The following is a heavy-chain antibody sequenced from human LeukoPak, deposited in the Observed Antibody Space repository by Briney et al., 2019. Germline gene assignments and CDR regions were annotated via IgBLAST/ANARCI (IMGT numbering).Heavy chain of an antibody. CDR2: INTNTGNP. CDR3: AGVVGCGGDCYSGISDY. Sequence: GASVKVSCKASGYTFTSYAMNWVRQAPGQGLEWMGWINTNTGNPTYAQGFTGRFVFSLDTSVSTAYLQISSLKAEDTAVYYCAGVVGCGGDCYSGISDYWGQGTLVTVSS. D-gene: IGHD2-21*02. CDR1: GYTFTSYA. J-gene: IGHJ4*02. V-gene: IGHV7-4-1*02.